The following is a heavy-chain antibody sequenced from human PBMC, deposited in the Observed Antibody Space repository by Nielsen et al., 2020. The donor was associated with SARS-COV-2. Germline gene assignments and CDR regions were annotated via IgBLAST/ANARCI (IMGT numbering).Heavy chain of an antibody. J-gene: IGHJ6*02. CDR2: ISTSGAYM. D-gene: IGHD3-9*01. CDR3: ARDLVEPHRNYYYGMDV. Sequence: WIRQPPGKGLEWVASISTSGAYMYYADSVKGRFTISRDNSKNTLYLQMNSLRAEDTAVYYCARDLVEPHRNYYYGMDVWGQGTTVTVSS. V-gene: IGHV3-21*01.